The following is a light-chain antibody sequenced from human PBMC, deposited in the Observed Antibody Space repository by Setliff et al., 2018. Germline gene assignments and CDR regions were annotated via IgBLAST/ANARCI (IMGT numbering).Light chain of an antibody. V-gene: IGLV1-51*01. Sequence: VLTQPPSVSAAPRQKVAISCSGSSSNIGNDYVSWYQQLPGTAPKLLIYDDNKRPSGIPDRFSGSKSGASATLGITGLQTGDEADYYCATWDHSLRGVVFGGGTKVTVL. CDR2: DDN. J-gene: IGLJ2*01. CDR3: ATWDHSLRGVV. CDR1: SSNIGNDY.